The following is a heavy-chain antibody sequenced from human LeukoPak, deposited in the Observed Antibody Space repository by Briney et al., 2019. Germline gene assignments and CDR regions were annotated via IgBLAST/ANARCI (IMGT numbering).Heavy chain of an antibody. CDR3: AAKTVNMVRGVMS. CDR2: IYSGGST. V-gene: IGHV3-53*01. Sequence: PGGSLRLSCAASGFTLSSNYMSWVRQAPGKGLEWVSVIYSGGSTYYADSVKGRFTISRDNSKNTLYLQMNRLRAEDTAVYYCAAKTVNMVRGVMSWGQGTLVTVSS. D-gene: IGHD3-10*01. CDR1: GFTLSSNY. J-gene: IGHJ4*02.